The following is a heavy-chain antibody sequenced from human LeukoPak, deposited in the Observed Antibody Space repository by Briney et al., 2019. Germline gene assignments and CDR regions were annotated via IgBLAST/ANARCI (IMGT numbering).Heavy chain of an antibody. J-gene: IGHJ6*03. D-gene: IGHD3-9*01. CDR2: ISAYNGNT. Sequence: ASVKVSCKASGYTFTSYGISWVRQAPGQGLEWMGWISAYNGNTNYAQKLQGRVTMTTDTSTSTAYMELRSLRSDDTAVYYCARDRLYDILTGNYYYYYMDVWGKGTTVTVSS. CDR1: GYTFTSYG. CDR3: ARDRLYDILTGNYYYYYMDV. V-gene: IGHV1-18*01.